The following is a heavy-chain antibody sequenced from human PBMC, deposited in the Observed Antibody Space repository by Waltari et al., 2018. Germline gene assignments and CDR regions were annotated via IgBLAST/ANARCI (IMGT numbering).Heavy chain of an antibody. Sequence: QLQESGPGLVKPSGTLSLTCAVSGDSMSSTFCWSWVRQPPGKGLEWMGQVRGDGKTNYNPSFASRVTISLDTYNNQFSLKVTSATAADTAVYYCARDRGRGFYLDSWGPGILVTVSP. D-gene: IGHD2-15*01. CDR1: GDSMSSTFC. CDR3: ARDRGRGFYLDS. V-gene: IGHV4-4*02. J-gene: IGHJ4*02. CDR2: VRGDGKT.